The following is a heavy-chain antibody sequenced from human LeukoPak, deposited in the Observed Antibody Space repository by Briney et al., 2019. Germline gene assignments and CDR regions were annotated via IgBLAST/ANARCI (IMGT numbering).Heavy chain of an antibody. CDR1: GGSISSYY. Sequence: KASETLSLTCTVSGGSISSYYWSWIRQPPGKGLEWIGYIYYSGSTNYNPSLKSRVTISVDTSKNQFSLKLSSVTAADTAVYYCARSLRYYYDSSGYRSYYGMDVWGQGTTVTVSS. J-gene: IGHJ6*02. V-gene: IGHV4-59*01. CDR2: IYYSGST. D-gene: IGHD3-22*01. CDR3: ARSLRYYYDSSGYRSYYGMDV.